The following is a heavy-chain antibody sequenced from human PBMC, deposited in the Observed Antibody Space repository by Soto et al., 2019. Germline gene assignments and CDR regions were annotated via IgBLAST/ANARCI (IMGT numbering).Heavy chain of an antibody. J-gene: IGHJ4*02. Sequence: SETLSLTCTVSGGSISSGGYYWSWIRQHPGKGLEWIGYIYYSGSTYYNPSLKSRVTISVDTSKNQFSLKLSSVTAADTAVYYCASFQRTCCSCYSRALNYWGQGTLVTVSS. CDR3: ASFQRTCCSCYSRALNY. D-gene: IGHD2-15*01. CDR1: GGSISSGGYY. V-gene: IGHV4-31*03. CDR2: IYYSGST.